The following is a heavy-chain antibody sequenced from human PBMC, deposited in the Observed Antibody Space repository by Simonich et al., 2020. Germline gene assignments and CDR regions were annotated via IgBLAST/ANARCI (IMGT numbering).Heavy chain of an antibody. D-gene: IGHD3-9*01. CDR3: ARGKNYDILTGGWYFDL. CDR2: INHRGST. V-gene: IGHV4-34*01. J-gene: IGHJ2*01. CDR1: VGSFSGYY. Sequence: QVQLQQWGAGLLKPSEPLSLTCAVYVGSFSGYYWSWIRQPPGKGLEWIGEINHRGSTNYNPSLTSRVTISVDTSKNQFSRKLSSVTAADTAVYYCARGKNYDILTGGWYFDLWGRGTLVTVSS.